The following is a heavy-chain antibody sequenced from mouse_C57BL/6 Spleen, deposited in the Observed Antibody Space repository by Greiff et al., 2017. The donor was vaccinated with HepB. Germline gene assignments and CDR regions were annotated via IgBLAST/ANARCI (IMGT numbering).Heavy chain of an antibody. J-gene: IGHJ2*01. CDR1: GYTFTSYY. D-gene: IGHD2-3*01. CDR2: IYPGSGNT. V-gene: IGHV1-66*01. CDR3: ARRIYDGYYFDY. Sequence: VQRVESGPELVKPGASVKLSCKASGYTFTSYYIHWVKQRPGQGLEWIGWIYPGSGNTKYNDKFKGKATLTADTSSSTAYMQLSSLTSEDSAVYYCARRIYDGYYFDYWGQGTTLTVSS.